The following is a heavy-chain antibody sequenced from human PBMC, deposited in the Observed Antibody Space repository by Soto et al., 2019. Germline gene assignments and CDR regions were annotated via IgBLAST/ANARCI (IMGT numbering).Heavy chain of an antibody. Sequence: PGGSLRLSCAASGFTFSSYAMHWVRQAPGKGLEWVAVISYDGSNKYYADSVKGRFTISRDNSKNTLYLQMNSLRAEETAVYYCARTTNYYDSSGYFDYWGQGTLVTVSS. V-gene: IGHV3-30-3*01. D-gene: IGHD3-22*01. CDR2: ISYDGSNK. CDR1: GFTFSSYA. J-gene: IGHJ4*02. CDR3: ARTTNYYDSSGYFDY.